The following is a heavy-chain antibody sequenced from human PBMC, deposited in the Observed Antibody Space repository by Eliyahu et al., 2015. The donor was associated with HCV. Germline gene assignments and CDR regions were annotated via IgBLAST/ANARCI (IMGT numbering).Heavy chain of an antibody. Sequence: QVQLQQSGPGLVKPSQXLSLTXXISGXSVSSNSAAXXWIRQSXSRGLEWLGRTYSRSEWYNDYAVSVKSRITIKADTSKNQFSLQLNSMSPEDTAVYYCARDLGDASGNGYYFDYWGQGTLVTVSS. CDR3: ARDLGDASGNGYYFDY. D-gene: IGHD3-16*01. J-gene: IGHJ4*02. CDR2: TYSRSEWYN. V-gene: IGHV6-1*01. CDR1: GXSVSSNSAA.